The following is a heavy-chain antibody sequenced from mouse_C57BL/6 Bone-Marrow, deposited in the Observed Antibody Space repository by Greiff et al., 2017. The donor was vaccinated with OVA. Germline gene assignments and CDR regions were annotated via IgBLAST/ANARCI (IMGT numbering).Heavy chain of an antibody. J-gene: IGHJ4*01. V-gene: IGHV1-19*01. CDR2: INPYNGGT. CDR3: ARCAYLFSYYAMDY. CDR1: GYTFTDYY. Sequence: EVQLQQSGPVLVKPGASVKMSCKASGYTFTDYYMNWVKQSHGKSLEWIGVINPYNGGTSYNQKFKGKATLTVDTSSSTAYMELNSLTSEGSAVYYCARCAYLFSYYAMDYWGQGTSVTVSS. D-gene: IGHD5-5*01.